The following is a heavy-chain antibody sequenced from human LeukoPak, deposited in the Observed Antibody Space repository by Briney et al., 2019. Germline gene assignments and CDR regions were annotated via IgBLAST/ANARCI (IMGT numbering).Heavy chain of an antibody. D-gene: IGHD3/OR15-3a*01. J-gene: IGHJ1*01. CDR2: ISAYNGNT. Sequence: ASVKVSCXASGYTFTSYGITWVRQAPGQGLEWMGWISAYNGNTKYPQKLQGRVTMTTDTSTSTACMELRSLRSDDTAVYYCARDXXXPLDVXXXXXXXXXTLVTVSS. V-gene: IGHV1-18*01. CDR1: GYTFTSYG. CDR3: ARDXXXPLDVXXXXX.